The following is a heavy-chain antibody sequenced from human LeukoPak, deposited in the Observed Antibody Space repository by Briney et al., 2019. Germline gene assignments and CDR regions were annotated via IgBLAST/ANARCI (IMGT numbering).Heavy chain of an antibody. D-gene: IGHD4-17*01. CDR2: ISSSSSYI. V-gene: IGHV3-21*01. J-gene: IGHJ6*02. CDR3: ARASRSHGAHYYYYGMDV. Sequence: GGSLRLSCAASGFTFSSYSMNWVRQAPGKGLEWVSSISSSSSYIYYADSVKGRFTISRDNAKNSLYLQMNSLRAEDTAVYYCARASRSHGAHYYYYGMDVWGQGTTVTVSS. CDR1: GFTFSSYS.